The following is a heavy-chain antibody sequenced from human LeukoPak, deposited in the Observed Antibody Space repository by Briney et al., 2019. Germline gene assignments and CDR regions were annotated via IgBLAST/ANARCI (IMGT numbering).Heavy chain of an antibody. CDR1: GFIFSSHA. CDR3: ATTRPYGTTWAGAFED. V-gene: IGHV3-23*01. CDR2: ITARSGA. J-gene: IGHJ4*02. D-gene: IGHD6-19*01. Sequence: PGGSLRLSCAASGFIFSSHAMSWVCQAPGKGLEWVSTITARSGADYTDSVKGRFVISRDNSKNTLFLQMSSLRAEDTAVYYCATTRPYGTTWAGAFEDWGQGIPVTVSS.